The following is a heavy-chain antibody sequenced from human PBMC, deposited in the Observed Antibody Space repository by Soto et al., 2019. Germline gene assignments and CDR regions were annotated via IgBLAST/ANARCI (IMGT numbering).Heavy chain of an antibody. V-gene: IGHV1-69*13. J-gene: IGHJ1*01. CDR1: GGTFSSYA. D-gene: IGHD5-12*01. CDR3: ARDRGLGDGYNPGYFQH. Sequence: SVKVSCKASGGTFSSYAISWVRQAPGQGLEWMGGIIPIFGTANYAQKFQGRVTITADESTSTAYMELSSLRSEDTAVYYCARDRGLGDGYNPGYFQHWGQGTLVTVSS. CDR2: IIPIFGTA.